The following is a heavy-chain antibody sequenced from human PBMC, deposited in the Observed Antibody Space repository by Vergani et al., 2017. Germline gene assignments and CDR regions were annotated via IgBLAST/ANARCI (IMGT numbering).Heavy chain of an antibody. J-gene: IGHJ2*01. V-gene: IGHV4-30-2*01. CDR3: ARDQAVTDWNYVSWYFDL. D-gene: IGHD1-7*01. Sequence: QVQLQESGSGLVKPSQTLSLTCAVSGGSISSGGYSWSWIRQPPGKGLEWIGYIYHSGSTYYNPSLKSRVTISVDRSKNQFSLKLSSVTAADTAVYYCARDQAVTDWNYVSWYFDLWGRGTLVTVSS. CDR2: IYHSGST. CDR1: GGSISSGGYS.